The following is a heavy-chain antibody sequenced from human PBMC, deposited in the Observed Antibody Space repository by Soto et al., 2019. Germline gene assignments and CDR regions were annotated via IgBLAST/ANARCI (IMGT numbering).Heavy chain of an antibody. CDR3: ARAPYSNGWYRFDL. D-gene: IGHD6-19*01. CDR2: IKHDGSVQ. V-gene: IGHV3-7*03. J-gene: IGHJ4*02. CDR1: GFTFSGYW. Sequence: QLVESGGGLVQPGGSLRLSCAASGFTFSGYWMSWVRQAPGKGLEWVADIKHDGSVQYYVDSVKGRFTISRDNAKKLLYSQMNGLRAEDTALYYCARAPYSNGWYRFDLWGQGTLVTVSP.